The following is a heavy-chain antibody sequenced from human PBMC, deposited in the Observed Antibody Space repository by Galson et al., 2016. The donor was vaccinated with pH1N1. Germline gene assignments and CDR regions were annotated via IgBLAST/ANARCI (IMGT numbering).Heavy chain of an antibody. CDR3: ARGDYGDYVGEFDY. V-gene: IGHV3-33*01. CDR1: GFAFSNSG. D-gene: IGHD4-17*01. Sequence: LRLSCAASGFAFSNSGMHWVRQAPGKGLEWVALIWYDGSNKYYADSVKGRFTISRDNSKNTLCLQMNSLRAEDTAVYYCARGDYGDYVGEFDYWGQGTLVTVSS. J-gene: IGHJ4*02. CDR2: IWYDGSNK.